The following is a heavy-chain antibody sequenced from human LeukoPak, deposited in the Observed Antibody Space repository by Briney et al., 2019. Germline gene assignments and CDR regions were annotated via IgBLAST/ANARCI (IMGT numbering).Heavy chain of an antibody. CDR1: GFTVSSNY. J-gene: IGHJ4*02. V-gene: IGHV3-74*01. Sequence: GGSLRLSCAASGFTVSSNYMSWVRQAPGKGPVWVSRINTDGSSTSYADSVKGRFTISRDNGKNTLYLLMNSLRAEDTAVYYCARDLYCSTTSCYHGYWGQGTLVTVSS. CDR3: ARDLYCSTTSCYHGY. D-gene: IGHD2-2*01. CDR2: INTDGSST.